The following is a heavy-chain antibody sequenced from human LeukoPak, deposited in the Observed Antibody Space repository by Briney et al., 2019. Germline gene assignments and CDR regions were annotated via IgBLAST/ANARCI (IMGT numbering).Heavy chain of an antibody. J-gene: IGHJ4*02. CDR2: IWYDGSNK. Sequence: PGGSLRLSCAASGFTFSSYGMHWVRQAPGKGLEWVAVIWYDGSNKYYADSVKGRFTISRDNSKNTLYLQMNSLRAEDTAVYYCARDPSSSGFLNWGQGTLVTVSS. CDR3: ARDPSSSGFLN. D-gene: IGHD6-19*01. CDR1: GFTFSSYG. V-gene: IGHV3-33*01.